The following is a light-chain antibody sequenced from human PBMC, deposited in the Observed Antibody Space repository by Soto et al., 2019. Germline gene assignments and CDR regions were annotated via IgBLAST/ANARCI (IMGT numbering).Light chain of an antibody. CDR2: GAS. CDR1: QSVSSSY. Sequence: EIVLTQSPGTLSLSPGERATLSCRASQSVSSSYLAWYQQKPGQAPRLLIYGASSRATGIPDRFSGSGSGRDFTITISRLEPEDFAVYYCQHYGSSALFGPGTKVDIK. J-gene: IGKJ3*01. CDR3: QHYGSSAL. V-gene: IGKV3-20*01.